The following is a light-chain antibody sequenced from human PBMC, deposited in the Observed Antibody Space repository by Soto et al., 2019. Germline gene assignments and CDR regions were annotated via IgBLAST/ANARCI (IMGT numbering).Light chain of an antibody. CDR3: QQYDSFSLT. J-gene: IGKJ4*01. CDR1: QSISAW. CDR2: KAS. Sequence: DIQMTQSPSTLSASVGDRVIITCRASQSISAWLAWYQQKPGKAPNLLIYKASTLESGVPSRFSGSGSGTEFTLTISSLQPDDFATYYCQQYDSFSLTFGGGTKV. V-gene: IGKV1-5*03.